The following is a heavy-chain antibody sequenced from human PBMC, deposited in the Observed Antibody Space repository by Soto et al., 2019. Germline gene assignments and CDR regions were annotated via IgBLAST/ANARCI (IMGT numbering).Heavy chain of an antibody. D-gene: IGHD3-10*02. J-gene: IGHJ4*02. CDR2: ISSSSSYI. CDR3: AMFGATEGFDY. V-gene: IGHV3-21*01. Sequence: EVQLVESGGGLVKPVGSLRLSCAASGFTFSSYSMSWVRQAPGKGLEWVSSISSSSSYIYYADSVKGRFTISRDNAKNSLYLQMNSLIAEDTAVYYCAMFGATEGFDYWGQGTLVTVSS. CDR1: GFTFSSYS.